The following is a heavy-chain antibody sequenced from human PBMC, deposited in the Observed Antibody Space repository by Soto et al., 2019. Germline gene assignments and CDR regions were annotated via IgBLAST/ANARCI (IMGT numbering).Heavy chain of an antibody. CDR2: IIPIFGTA. V-gene: IGHV1-69*12. D-gene: IGHD3-10*01. Sequence: QVQLVQSGAEVKKPGSSVKVSCKASGGTFSSYAISWVRQAPGQGLEWMGGIIPIFGTANYAQKFQGRVTVTADDSTSTASMELGSLRSGDTAVYYGASSAMVHYYYGMDVWGQGTTVTVSS. CDR3: ASSAMVHYYYGMDV. CDR1: GGTFSSYA. J-gene: IGHJ6*02.